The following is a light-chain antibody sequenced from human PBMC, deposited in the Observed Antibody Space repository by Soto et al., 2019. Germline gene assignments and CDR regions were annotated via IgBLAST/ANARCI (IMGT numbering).Light chain of an antibody. V-gene: IGKV3-15*01. CDR1: QSISGN. CDR2: HTS. Sequence: EIVMTQSPATLSVSPGESATLSCRASQSISGNLAWYQQKPGLAPRLLIYHTSTRATGVPARFSGSGSGIEFSLTISSLQSEDFAVYYCQRYDNWPLTFGGGTKVEIK. J-gene: IGKJ4*01. CDR3: QRYDNWPLT.